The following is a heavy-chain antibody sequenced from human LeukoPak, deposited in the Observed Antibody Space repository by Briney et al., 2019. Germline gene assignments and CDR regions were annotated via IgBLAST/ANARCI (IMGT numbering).Heavy chain of an antibody. V-gene: IGHV3-21*01. CDR2: ISTSGTYI. CDR3: ARDLADYSDY. J-gene: IGHJ4*02. CDR1: GFTFSTYS. D-gene: IGHD2-21*01. Sequence: PGGSLRLSCAASGFTFSTYSMNWVRQAPGQGLEWVSYISTSGTYIYYADSLKGRFTISRDNAKNSLYLQMHSLRAEDTAVYYCARDLADYSDYWGQGTLVTVSS.